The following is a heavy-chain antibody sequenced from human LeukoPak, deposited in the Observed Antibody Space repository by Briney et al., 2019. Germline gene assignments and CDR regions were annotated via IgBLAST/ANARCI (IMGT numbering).Heavy chain of an antibody. D-gene: IGHD2-15*01. V-gene: IGHV3-11*04. Sequence: GSLRLSCAASGFTFSDYYMSWIRQAPGKGLEWVSYISSSGSTIYYADSVKGRFTISRDNAKNSLYLQMNSLRAEDTAVYYCARVQYCSGGSCYRFDYWGQGTLVTVSS. CDR3: ARVQYCSGGSCYRFDY. CDR1: GFTFSDYY. J-gene: IGHJ4*02. CDR2: ISSSGSTI.